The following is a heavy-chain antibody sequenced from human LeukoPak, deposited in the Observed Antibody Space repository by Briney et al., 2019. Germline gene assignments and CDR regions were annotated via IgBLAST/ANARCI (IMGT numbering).Heavy chain of an antibody. CDR3: ARHGGPSSWHRYDY. CDR2: IYYSGST. Sequence: SETLSLTCTVSGGSISSYYWSWIRQPPGKGLEWIGYIYYSGSTNYNPSLKSRVTMSVDTSKNQFSLKLSSVTAADTAVYYGARHGGPSSWHRYDYWGQGTLVTVSS. V-gene: IGHV4-59*08. CDR1: GGSISSYY. J-gene: IGHJ4*02. D-gene: IGHD6-13*01.